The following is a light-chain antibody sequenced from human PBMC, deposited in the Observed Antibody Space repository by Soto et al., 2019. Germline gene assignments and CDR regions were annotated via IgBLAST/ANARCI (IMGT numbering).Light chain of an antibody. CDR3: QQYGTSPPVT. CDR2: GAS. J-gene: IGKJ2*01. V-gene: IGKV3-20*01. Sequence: EIVLTQSPGTLSLSPGERATLSCRASQSVSSSYLAWYQQKPGQAPRLLIYGASSRATGIPDRFSGSGSGTDFTLTISRLEPEDFAEYYCQQYGTSPPVTFGQGTKPEIK. CDR1: QSVSSSY.